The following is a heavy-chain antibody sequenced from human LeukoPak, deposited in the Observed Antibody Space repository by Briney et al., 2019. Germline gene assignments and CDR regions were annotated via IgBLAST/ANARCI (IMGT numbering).Heavy chain of an antibody. J-gene: IGHJ4*02. CDR3: ARAGIAVAGRVGFVY. CDR2: TYYRSKWYN. Sequence: SQTLSLTCAISGDSVSSNSAAWNWIRQSPSGGLEWLGRTYYRSKWYNDYAVSVKSRITINPDTSKNQFSLQLNSVTPEDTAVYYCARAGIAVAGRVGFVYWGQGTLVTVSS. CDR1: GDSVSSNSAA. V-gene: IGHV6-1*01. D-gene: IGHD6-19*01.